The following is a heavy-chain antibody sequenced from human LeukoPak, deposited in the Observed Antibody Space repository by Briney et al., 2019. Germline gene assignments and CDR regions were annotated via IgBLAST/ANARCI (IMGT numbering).Heavy chain of an antibody. V-gene: IGHV3-7*01. D-gene: IGHD1-1*01. CDR2: INHEGGDI. Sequence: GGSLRLTCAASGFAFSNSWMSWVRQAPGKGLEWVANINHEGGDIHYVDSVKGRFTISRDNAKDSLYLQMNSLRAEDTAVYYCATYINWVAGDVWGQGTTVTVSS. J-gene: IGHJ6*02. CDR1: GFAFSNSW. CDR3: ATYINWVAGDV.